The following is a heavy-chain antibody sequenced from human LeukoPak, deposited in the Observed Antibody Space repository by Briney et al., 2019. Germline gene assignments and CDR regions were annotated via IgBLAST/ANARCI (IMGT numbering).Heavy chain of an antibody. CDR3: ARGTAVGDAAFDI. V-gene: IGHV1-46*01. Sequence: GASVKVSCKAFGYTFTSNYMHWVRQAPGQGPEWMGVISPSGGSTTYAQKFQGRVTLTRDMSTSTDYLELSSLRSEDTAVYYCARGTAVGDAAFDIWGQGTMVTVSS. CDR2: ISPSGGST. D-gene: IGHD1-26*01. J-gene: IGHJ3*02. CDR1: GYTFTSNY.